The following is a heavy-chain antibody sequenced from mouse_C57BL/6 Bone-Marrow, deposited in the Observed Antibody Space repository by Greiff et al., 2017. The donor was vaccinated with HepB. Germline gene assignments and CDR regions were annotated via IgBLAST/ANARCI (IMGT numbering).Heavy chain of an antibody. CDR2: IDPSDSYT. D-gene: IGHD1-1*01. CDR1: GYTFTSYW. CDR3: DPFITTVLDY. V-gene: IGHV1-59*01. J-gene: IGHJ2*01. Sequence: QVQLQQPGAELVRPGTSVKLSCKASGYTFTSYWMHWVKQRPGQGLEWIGVIDPSDSYTNYNQKFKGKATLTVDTSSSTAYMQLRSLTSEDSAVYYCDPFITTVLDYWGQGTTLTVSS.